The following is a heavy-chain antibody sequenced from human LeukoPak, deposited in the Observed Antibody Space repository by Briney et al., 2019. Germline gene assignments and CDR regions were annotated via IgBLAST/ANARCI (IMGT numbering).Heavy chain of an antibody. CDR3: ARKIAVAPYYFDF. V-gene: IGHV4-4*02. Sequence: SETLSLTCAVSGGSFSSSNWGSWVRRPPGKGLEWIGEIYHSGSTNFNPSLKSRVTISADKSKNQFSLRLSSVTAADTAMYYCARKIAVAPYYFDFWGQGTLVTVSS. CDR2: IYHSGST. CDR1: GGSFSSSNW. J-gene: IGHJ4*02. D-gene: IGHD6-19*01.